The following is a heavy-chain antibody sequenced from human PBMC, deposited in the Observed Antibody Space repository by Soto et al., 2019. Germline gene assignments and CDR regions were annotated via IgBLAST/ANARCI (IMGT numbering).Heavy chain of an antibody. CDR2: IAYDGSNA. V-gene: IGHV3-30-3*01. Sequence: QVQLVESGGGVVQPGGSLRLSCAASGFTFRNYAMHWVRQAPGKGLECLAVIAYDGSNAFYRDSVKGRYTISRDNSEKALYPHMRGVSSEETCLYLCARGDREDILVVVGARPGAYGIDIWGQGTTVTVSS. J-gene: IGHJ6*02. D-gene: IGHD2-15*01. CDR3: ARGDREDILVVVGARPGAYGIDI. CDR1: GFTFRNYA.